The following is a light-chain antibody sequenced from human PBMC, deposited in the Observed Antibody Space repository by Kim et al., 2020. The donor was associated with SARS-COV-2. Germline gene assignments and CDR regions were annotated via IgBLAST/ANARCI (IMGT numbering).Light chain of an antibody. V-gene: IGLV3-1*01. CDR1: KLGDKY. CDR2: QDS. CDR3: QAWDSNTYV. J-gene: IGLJ1*01. Sequence: SYELTQPPSVSVSPGQTASITCSGDKLGDKYACWYQQKPGQSPVLVIYQDSKRPSGIPERFSGSNSGNTATLTISGTQAMDEADYYCQAWDSNTYVFGTGTKV.